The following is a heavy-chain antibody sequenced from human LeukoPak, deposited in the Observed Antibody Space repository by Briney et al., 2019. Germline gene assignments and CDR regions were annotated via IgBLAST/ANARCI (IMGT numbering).Heavy chain of an antibody. D-gene: IGHD2-2*01. V-gene: IGHV4-38-2*01. CDR3: ARHPPRRWIVVVPAARGYFDY. Sequence: PGGSLRLSCAASGFTFDDYGMSWIRQPPGKGLEWIGSIYYSGSTYYNPSLKSRVTISVDTSKNQFSLKLSSVTAADTAVYYCARHPPRRWIVVVPAARGYFDYWGQGTLVTVSS. J-gene: IGHJ4*02. CDR2: IYYSGST. CDR1: GFTFDDYG.